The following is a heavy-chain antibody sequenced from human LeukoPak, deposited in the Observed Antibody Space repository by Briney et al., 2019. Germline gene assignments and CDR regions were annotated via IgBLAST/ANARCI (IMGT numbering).Heavy chain of an antibody. J-gene: IGHJ4*02. CDR2: VYASGRS. Sequence: SETLSLTCSVSGASISIYYWNWIRQSAGRGLEWIGRVYASGRSKYNPSLQSRVSMSVDKSKKQFSLELSSVTAADTAVYYCARDGYDSSGYYLSYYFDYWGQGTLVTVSS. CDR1: GASISIYY. V-gene: IGHV4-4*07. CDR3: ARDGYDSSGYYLSYYFDY. D-gene: IGHD3-22*01.